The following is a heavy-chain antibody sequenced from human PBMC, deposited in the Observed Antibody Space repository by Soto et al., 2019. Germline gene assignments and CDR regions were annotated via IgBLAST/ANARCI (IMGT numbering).Heavy chain of an antibody. V-gene: IGHV3-33*01. D-gene: IGHD3-22*01. CDR3: ARDRVDHRYYDRSGFLY. Sequence: PGGSLRLSCVASGFTFTSYGIHWVRQAPGKGLEWVAVMGSDGSNKYYADSVKGRFTVSRDNSKSTVYLQMNSLRAEDTAVYYCARDRVDHRYYDRSGFLYWGQGTLVTVSS. CDR2: MGSDGSNK. CDR1: GFTFTSYG. J-gene: IGHJ4*02.